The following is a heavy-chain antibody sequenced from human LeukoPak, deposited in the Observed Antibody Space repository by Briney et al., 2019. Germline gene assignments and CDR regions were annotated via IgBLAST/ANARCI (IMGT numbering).Heavy chain of an antibody. D-gene: IGHD4-17*01. V-gene: IGHV3-21*01. J-gene: IGHJ5*02. CDR3: ARDLETDYGDLLDP. CDR2: ISSRSSYI. Sequence: PGGSLRLSCAASGFTFSSYSMNWVRQAPGKGLEWVSSISSRSSYIYYADSAKGRFTISRDNAKNSLYLQMNSLRAEDTAVYYCARDLETDYGDLLDPWGQGTLVTVSS. CDR1: GFTFSSYS.